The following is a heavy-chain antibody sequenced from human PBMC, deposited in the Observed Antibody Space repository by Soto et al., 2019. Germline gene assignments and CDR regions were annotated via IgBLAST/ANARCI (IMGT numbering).Heavy chain of an antibody. J-gene: IGHJ4*02. CDR2: IKSDGSWA. Sequence: GGSLRLSCAASGFTIDNYGMSWVRQVPGKGLEWVSRIKSDGSWALYADSMEGRLTISRDNAKNTLYLQMNSLRAEDTAVYYCVRGDGDYYDGNGYLGRHWGQGTLVTVSS. CDR1: GFTIDNYG. CDR3: VRGDGDYYDGNGYLGRH. D-gene: IGHD3-22*01. V-gene: IGHV3-74*01.